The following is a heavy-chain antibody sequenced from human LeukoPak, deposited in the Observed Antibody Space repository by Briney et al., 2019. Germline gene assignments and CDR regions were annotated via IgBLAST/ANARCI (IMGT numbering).Heavy chain of an antibody. CDR3: AREGGVQLWSRSYFDY. D-gene: IGHD5-18*01. CDR1: GLTFSDYY. J-gene: IGHJ4*02. Sequence: GGSLRLSCAASGLTFSDYYMSWIRQAPGKRLEWVSYISSSGSTIYYADSVKGRFTISRDNAKNSLYLQMNSLRAEDTAVYYCAREGGVQLWSRSYFDYWGQGTLVTVSS. V-gene: IGHV3-11*01. CDR2: ISSSGSTI.